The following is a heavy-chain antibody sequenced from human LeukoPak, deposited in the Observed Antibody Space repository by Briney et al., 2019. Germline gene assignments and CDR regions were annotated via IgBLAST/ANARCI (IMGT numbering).Heavy chain of an antibody. CDR1: GYTFTGYY. CDR3: ASTLTVVGTLDY. CDR2: INPNSGGR. J-gene: IGHJ4*02. Sequence: ASVKVSCKASGYTFTGYYIHWVRQAPGQGLEWMGWINPNSGGRKYAQKFQGRVTMTRDTSMSTVYMELSRLTSDDTAVYHCASTLTVVGTLDYWGQGTLVPVSS. D-gene: IGHD6-19*01. V-gene: IGHV1-2*02.